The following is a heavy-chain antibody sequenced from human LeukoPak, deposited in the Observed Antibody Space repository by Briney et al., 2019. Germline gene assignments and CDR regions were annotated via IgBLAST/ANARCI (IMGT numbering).Heavy chain of an antibody. CDR3: ARGGLSIMGY. CDR2: ICSNDNNT. Sequence: GGSLRLSCAASGFTFSSYAMNWVRQAPGKGLEWVSAICSNDNNTYYANSVKGRFTISRDNSKITLSLQLNSLRAEDTAVYFCARGGLSIMGYWGQGTLVTVSS. CDR1: GFTFSSYA. J-gene: IGHJ4*02. D-gene: IGHD2/OR15-2a*01. V-gene: IGHV3-23*01.